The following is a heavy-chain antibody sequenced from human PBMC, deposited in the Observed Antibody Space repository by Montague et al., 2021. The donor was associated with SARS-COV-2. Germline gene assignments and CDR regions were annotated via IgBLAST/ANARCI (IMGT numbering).Heavy chain of an antibody. CDR3: ARDAGGNFPTNFDY. D-gene: IGHD4-23*01. V-gene: IGHV3-53*01. CDR1: GFTVSSNY. J-gene: IGHJ4*02. CDR2: IYSGGST. Sequence: SLRLSCAASGFTVSSNYMSWVRQAPGKGLEWVSVIYSGGSTYYADSVKGRFTISRDNSKNTLYLQMNSLRAEDTAVYYCARDAGGNFPTNFDYWGQGTLVTVSS.